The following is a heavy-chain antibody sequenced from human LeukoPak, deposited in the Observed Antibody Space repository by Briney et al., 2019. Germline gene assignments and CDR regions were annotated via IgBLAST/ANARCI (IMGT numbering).Heavy chain of an antibody. CDR1: GITFARHE. V-gene: IGHV3-30*10. Sequence: PGGSLRLSCAASGITFARHEVHWVRQAPGKGLEWVAVTSPDETIQIYTDSVRGRFTISRDNSKNTLYLQMSGLRAHDTAVYFCARDQIPGVPDYFDFWGQGTLVTVSS. CDR2: TSPDETIQ. CDR3: ARDQIPGVPDYFDF. J-gene: IGHJ4*02. D-gene: IGHD1-20*01.